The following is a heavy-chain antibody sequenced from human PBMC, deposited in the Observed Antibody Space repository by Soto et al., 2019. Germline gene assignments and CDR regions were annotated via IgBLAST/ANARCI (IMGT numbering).Heavy chain of an antibody. D-gene: IGHD3-10*01. Sequence: QVQLVESGGGVVQPGRSLRLSCAASGFTFSSYGMHWVRQAPGKGLEWVAVISYDGSNKYYADSVKGRFTISRDNSKNTLYLQMNSLRAEDTAVYYCAKDPRYEKGSYGSGSPDYWGQGTLVTVSS. J-gene: IGHJ4*02. V-gene: IGHV3-30*18. CDR2: ISYDGSNK. CDR1: GFTFSSYG. CDR3: AKDPRYEKGSYGSGSPDY.